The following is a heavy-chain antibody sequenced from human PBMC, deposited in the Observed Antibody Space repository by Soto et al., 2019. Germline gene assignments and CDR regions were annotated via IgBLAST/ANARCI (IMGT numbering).Heavy chain of an antibody. D-gene: IGHD6-6*01. CDR3: ARLMDGGSSSGLLPFDD. CDR2: IYSSGTT. Sequence: SETLSLTCTVSGGSMTSYYWSWIRQPPGKGLEWVGYIYSSGTTTYNPSLKSRLTISVDTSTNQFSLKLSSVTAADTAVYYCARLMDGGSSSGLLPFDDWGQGTLVTVSS. CDR1: GGSMTSYY. J-gene: IGHJ4*02. V-gene: IGHV4-59*08.